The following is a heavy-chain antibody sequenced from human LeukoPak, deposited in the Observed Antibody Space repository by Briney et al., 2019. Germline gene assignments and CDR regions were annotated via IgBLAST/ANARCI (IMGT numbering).Heavy chain of an antibody. V-gene: IGHV3-21*01. D-gene: IGHD3-9*01. CDR3: VPNYDILTGYPFL. CDR1: GFIFINYS. J-gene: IGHJ4*02. CDR2: ISSSSAFI. Sequence: GGSLRLSCGASGFIFINYSMNWVRQAPGKGPEWVSSISSSSAFIHYADSVKGRFTISRDNAKNSLYLLMNSLRAEDTAVYYCVPNYDILTGYPFLWGQGTLVTVSS.